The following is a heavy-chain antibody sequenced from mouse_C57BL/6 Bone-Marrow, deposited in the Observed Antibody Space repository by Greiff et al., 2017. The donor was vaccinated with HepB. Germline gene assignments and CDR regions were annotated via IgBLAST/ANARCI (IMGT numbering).Heavy chain of an antibody. CDR2: IYPSDSET. D-gene: IGHD2-1*01. CDR1: GYTFTSYW. CDR3: ARAPIYYGNFHWYFGV. V-gene: IGHV1-61*01. J-gene: IGHJ1*03. Sequence: QVQLQQPGAELVRPGSSVKLSCKASGYTFTSYWMDWVKQRPGQGLEWIGNIYPSDSETHYNQKFKDKATLTVDKSSSTAYMQLSSLTSEDSAVYYCARAPIYYGNFHWYFGVWGTGTTVTVSS.